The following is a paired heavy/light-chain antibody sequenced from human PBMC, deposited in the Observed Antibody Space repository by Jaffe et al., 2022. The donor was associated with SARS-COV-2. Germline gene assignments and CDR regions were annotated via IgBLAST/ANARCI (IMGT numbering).Light chain of an antibody. Sequence: QSALTQPASMSGSPGQSITISCTGTSSDVGGFNYVSWYQQHPGKAPKLMIYEVTNRPSGVSIRFSGSKSGNTASLSISGLQAEDEADYYCSSYTSGSTLVVFGGGTKLTVL. CDR3: SSYTSGSTLVV. J-gene: IGLJ2*01. V-gene: IGLV2-14*03. CDR1: SSDVGGFNY. CDR2: EVT.
Heavy chain of an antibody. J-gene: IGHJ3*02. Sequence: QLQLQESGPGLVKPSETLSLTCTVSGGSVSSNGYYWGWVRQPPGKGLEWLGTISYSGSTYFNPSLKSRVTISVDTSKNQFSLNLSSVTAADTAVYYCARHLYPSIWDGSFDIWGQGTTVTVSS. D-gene: IGHD2-8*01. CDR2: ISYSGST. CDR3: ARHLYPSIWDGSFDI. CDR1: GGSVSSNGYY. V-gene: IGHV4-39*01.